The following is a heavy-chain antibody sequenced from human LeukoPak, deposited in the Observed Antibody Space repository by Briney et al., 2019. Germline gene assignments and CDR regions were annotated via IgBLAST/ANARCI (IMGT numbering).Heavy chain of an antibody. D-gene: IGHD2-15*01. Sequence: PGGSLRLSXAASGFTFDDYGMSWVRQAPGKGLEWVSGINWNGGSTGYADSVKGRFTISRDNAKNSLYLQMNSLRAEDTALYYCARDMEAVGYCSGGSCVAFDIWGQGTMVTVSS. CDR2: INWNGGST. J-gene: IGHJ3*02. CDR1: GFTFDDYG. V-gene: IGHV3-20*04. CDR3: ARDMEAVGYCSGGSCVAFDI.